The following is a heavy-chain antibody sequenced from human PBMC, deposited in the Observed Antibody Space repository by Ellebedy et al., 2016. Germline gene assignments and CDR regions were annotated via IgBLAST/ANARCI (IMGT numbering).Heavy chain of an antibody. CDR2: IKQDGSEK. CDR3: ARGVGGTSLNWFDP. J-gene: IGHJ5*02. CDR1: GLNFNTFF. V-gene: IGHV3-7*01. D-gene: IGHD3-16*01. Sequence: GESLKISXTASGLNFNTFFMSWVRQAPGKGPEWVANIKQDGSEKDYVDSVKGRFTISRDNAKNSLYLQMNSLRAEDTAVYYCARGVGGTSLNWFDPWGQGTLVTVSS.